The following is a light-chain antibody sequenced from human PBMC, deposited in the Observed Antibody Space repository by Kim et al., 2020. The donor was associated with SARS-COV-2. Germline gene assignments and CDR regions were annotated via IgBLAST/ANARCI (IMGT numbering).Light chain of an antibody. V-gene: IGKV1-5*03. CDR1: QSISHW. CDR3: QQYSTYSVP. Sequence: SASVGDRVTITCRASQSISHWLAWYQQKPGKAPNLLIYKASSLQSGVPSRFSGSGSGTEFTLTISSLQPDDFATYYCQQYSTYSVPFGGGTKLEIK. J-gene: IGKJ4*01. CDR2: KAS.